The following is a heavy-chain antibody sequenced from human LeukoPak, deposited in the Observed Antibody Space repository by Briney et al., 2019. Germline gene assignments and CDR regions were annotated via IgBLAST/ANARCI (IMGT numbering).Heavy chain of an antibody. CDR1: SGSFSGYY. D-gene: IGHD3-9*01. J-gene: IGHJ4*02. V-gene: IGHV4-34*01. CDR3: ARGGPVLRYFDWLTRPLFDY. CDR2: INHSGST. Sequence: SETLSFTCAVYSGSFSGYYWSWIRQPPGKGLEWIGEINHSGSTNYNPSLKSRVTISVDTSKNQFSLKLSSVTAADTAVYYCARGGPVLRYFDWLTRPLFDYWGQGTLVTVSS.